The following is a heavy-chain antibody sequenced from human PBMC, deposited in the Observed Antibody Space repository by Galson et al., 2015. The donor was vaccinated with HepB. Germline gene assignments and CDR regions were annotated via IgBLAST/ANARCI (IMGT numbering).Heavy chain of an antibody. CDR3: ARILSGYAFAYSSKGGNWFDL. Sequence: SETLSLTCAVYNGSFSGYYWSWIRQPPGMGLEWIGEINDAGSTNFNPSLKGRVTISVDTSKNQFSLKLSSVTAADTAVYFRARILSGYAFAYSSKGGNWFDLWGQGNLVTVSS. D-gene: IGHD5-12*01. V-gene: IGHV4-34*01. J-gene: IGHJ5*02. CDR1: NGSFSGYY. CDR2: INDAGST.